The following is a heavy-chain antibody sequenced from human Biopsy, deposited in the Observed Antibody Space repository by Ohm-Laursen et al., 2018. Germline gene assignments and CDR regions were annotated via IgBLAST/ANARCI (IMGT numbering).Heavy chain of an antibody. D-gene: IGHD1-1*01. CDR3: ARETPTGIPFNWFDP. Sequence: TLSLTCAVSGDSVSNNIAAWNWIRQSPSGGLEWLGRTYYRTKWYNDYGLFVKSRISISPDTSKNQFSLQLKSVTPEDTAVYYCARETPTGIPFNWFDPWGQGTLVTVSS. CDR1: GDSVSNNIAA. J-gene: IGHJ5*02. CDR2: TYYRTKWYN. V-gene: IGHV6-1*01.